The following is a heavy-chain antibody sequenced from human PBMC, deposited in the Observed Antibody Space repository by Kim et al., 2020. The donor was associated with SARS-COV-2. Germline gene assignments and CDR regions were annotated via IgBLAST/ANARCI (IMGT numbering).Heavy chain of an antibody. CDR3: AKGRRCSSSSCYHFD. V-gene: IGHV6-1*01. CDR2: TYYRSKWYF. J-gene: IGHJ4*01. D-gene: IGHD2-2*01. CDR1: GDSVSRDTAA. Sequence: SQTLSLTCRISGDSVSRDTAAWNWIRQSPSRGLEWLGRTYYRSKWYFDYAVSMRSRITINADTSGNQFSLQLNSVTPEDTAVYYCAKGRRCSSSSCYHFD.